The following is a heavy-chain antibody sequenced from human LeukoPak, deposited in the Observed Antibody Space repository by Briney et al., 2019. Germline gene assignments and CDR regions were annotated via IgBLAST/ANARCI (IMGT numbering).Heavy chain of an antibody. D-gene: IGHD3-9*01. CDR2: IYYSGNT. V-gene: IGHV4-39*07. CDR1: GVSISSSNSY. Sequence: SETLPLTCTVSGVSISSSNSYWGWIRQPPGKGLEWIGSIYYSGNTYYNASLKSQVSISIDTSKNQFSLKVTSVTAADTAVYYCASAYYDILGGHFDYWGQGTLVTVSS. CDR3: ASAYYDILGGHFDY. J-gene: IGHJ4*02.